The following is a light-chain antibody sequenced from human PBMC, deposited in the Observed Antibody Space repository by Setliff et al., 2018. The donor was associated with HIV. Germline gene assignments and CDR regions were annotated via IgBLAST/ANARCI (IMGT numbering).Light chain of an antibody. CDR2: EVS. CDR1: TSDIGNFNL. J-gene: IGLJ1*01. V-gene: IGLV2-23*02. CDR3: CSHAGSYLYV. Sequence: QSALSQPASVSGSPGQSITISCTGTTSDIGNFNLVSWYQQHPGKAPKLMICEVSKRPSGVSDRFSGSKSANTASLTISGLKAEDEADYYCCSHAGSYLYVFGTGTKVTVL.